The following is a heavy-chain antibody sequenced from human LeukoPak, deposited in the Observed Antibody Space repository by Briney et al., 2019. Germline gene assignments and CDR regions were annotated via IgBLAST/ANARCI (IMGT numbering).Heavy chain of an antibody. CDR3: AREPDTAMFDY. V-gene: IGHV3-21*01. CDR2: ISSSSSYI. J-gene: IGHJ4*02. Sequence: GGSLRLSCAASGFTFSSYSMNWVRQAPGKGLEWVSSISSSSSYIYYAVSVKGRFTISRDNAKNSLYLQMNSLRAEDTAVYYCAREPDTAMFDYWGQGTLVTVSS. CDR1: GFTFSSYS. D-gene: IGHD5-18*01.